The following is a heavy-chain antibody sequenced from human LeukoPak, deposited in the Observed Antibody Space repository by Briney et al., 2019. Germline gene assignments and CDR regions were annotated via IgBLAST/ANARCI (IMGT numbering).Heavy chain of an antibody. CDR2: IWYDGSNK. Sequence: GRSLRLSCAASGFTFSSYGMHWVRQAPGKGLEWVAVIWYDGSNKYYADSVKGRFTISRDNSKNTLYLQMNSLRAEDTAVYYCARDGRGRRVPAAIKDNWFDPWGQGTLVTVSS. CDR3: ARDGRGRRVPAAIKDNWFDP. CDR1: GFTFSSYG. V-gene: IGHV3-33*01. D-gene: IGHD2-2*01. J-gene: IGHJ5*02.